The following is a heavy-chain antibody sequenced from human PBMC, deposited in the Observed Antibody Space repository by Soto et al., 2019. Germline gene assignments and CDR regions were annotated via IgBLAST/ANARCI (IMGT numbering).Heavy chain of an antibody. D-gene: IGHD6-13*01. V-gene: IGHV1-2*02. Sequence: ASVKVSFKASGYPLTAKYLHWVRQAPGQGLEWMGWINPSSGGTKEAQKFRGRVTMTRDTSISAAYMELSRLTSDDTAVYYCAKGGSSWTEWFDPRGQGILVTVSS. J-gene: IGHJ5*02. CDR1: GYPLTAKY. CDR3: AKGGSSWTEWFDP. CDR2: INPSSGGT.